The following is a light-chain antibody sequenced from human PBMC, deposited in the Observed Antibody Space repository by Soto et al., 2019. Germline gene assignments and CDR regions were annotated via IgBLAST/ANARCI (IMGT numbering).Light chain of an antibody. CDR3: QQYGSSPWT. J-gene: IGKJ1*01. V-gene: IGKV3-20*01. CDR2: DGS. Sequence: EIELTQSPGTLSMSPGERATLSCRVSQTVSSSYLAWYQQEPGQAPRLLIYDGSSRATGIPDRFSGSGSGTDFTLTISRLEPEDFAVYYCQQYGSSPWTFGQGTKVEIK. CDR1: QTVSSSY.